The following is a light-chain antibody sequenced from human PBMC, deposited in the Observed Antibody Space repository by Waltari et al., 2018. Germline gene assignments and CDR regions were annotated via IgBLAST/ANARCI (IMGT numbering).Light chain of an antibody. Sequence: SSELTQDPAVSVALGPTVRITCQGDSLRSFYASWYQQRPGQAPILVLYGQNNRPSGIPDRFSGSTSGNTASLTITRAQAEDEGDYFCHSRDTTSTRLFGGGTRVTV. V-gene: IGLV3-19*01. J-gene: IGLJ2*01. CDR1: SLRSFY. CDR2: GQN. CDR3: HSRDTTSTRL.